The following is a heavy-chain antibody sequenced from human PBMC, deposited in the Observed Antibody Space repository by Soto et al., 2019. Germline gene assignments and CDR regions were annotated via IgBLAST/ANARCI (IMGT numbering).Heavy chain of an antibody. CDR3: ARVKGSGYHNWFDP. D-gene: IGHD3-22*01. CDR2: ISAYNGNT. J-gene: IGHJ5*02. V-gene: IGHV1-18*01. Sequence: ASVKVSCKASGYTFTIYGIIWVRQAPGQGLEWMGWISAYNGNTNYAQKLQGRVTMTTDTSTSTAYMELRSLRSDDTAVYYCARVKGSGYHNWFDPWGQGTLVTV. CDR1: GYTFTIYG.